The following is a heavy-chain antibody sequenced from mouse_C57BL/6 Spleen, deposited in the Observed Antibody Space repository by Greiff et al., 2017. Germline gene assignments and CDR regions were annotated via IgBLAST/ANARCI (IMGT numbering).Heavy chain of an antibody. Sequence: QVQLQQSGAELARPGASVKLSCKASGYTFTSYGISWVKQRTGQGLEWIGEIYPRSGNTYYNEKFKGKATLTADKSPSTAYMELRSLTSEDSAVYFCARTTTVVATNYFDYWGQGTTLTVSS. CDR1: GYTFTSYG. V-gene: IGHV1-81*01. CDR3: ARTTTVVATNYFDY. CDR2: IYPRSGNT. J-gene: IGHJ2*01. D-gene: IGHD1-1*01.